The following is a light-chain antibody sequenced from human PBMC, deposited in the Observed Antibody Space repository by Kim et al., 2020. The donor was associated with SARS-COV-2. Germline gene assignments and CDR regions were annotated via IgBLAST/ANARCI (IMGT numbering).Light chain of an antibody. Sequence: EIVLTQSPGTLSLSPGERATLSCRASQSISSNYLAWYQHKSGQAPRLLIYGASSRATGVPDRFSGSGSGTDFTLTISRLEPEDFTVYFCHQYVSSPRTFGGGTKVDIK. CDR1: QSISSNY. V-gene: IGKV3-20*01. J-gene: IGKJ4*01. CDR2: GAS. CDR3: HQYVSSPRT.